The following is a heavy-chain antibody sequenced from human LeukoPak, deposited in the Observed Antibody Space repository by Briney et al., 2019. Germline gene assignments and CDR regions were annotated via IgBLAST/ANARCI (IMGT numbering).Heavy chain of an antibody. D-gene: IGHD3-22*01. CDR3: ARSPSGYRFDS. Sequence: AETLSLTCAVSGGYVNRGTFFWTWIRKPPGKGLEWIGYISISGSTNYHPSLKSRVTISSDTSKTQFTLKLTSVTAADTAVYYCARSPSGYRFDSWGQGTLVTVSS. J-gene: IGHJ4*02. V-gene: IGHV4-61*01. CDR2: ISISGST. CDR1: GGYVNRGTFF.